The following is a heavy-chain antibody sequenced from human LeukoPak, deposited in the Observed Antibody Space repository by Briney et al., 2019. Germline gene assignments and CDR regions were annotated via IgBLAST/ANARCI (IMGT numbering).Heavy chain of an antibody. Sequence: PSETLSLTCTVSGGSVSTYSWSWIRQPPGKGLEWIGYSYASGRTNYNPSLKSRVTILMATSKNQFSLKLSSVTAADTAVYYCAGQGAYVLNYWGQGTLVTVSS. CDR1: GGSVSTYS. CDR2: SYASGRT. CDR3: AGQGAYVLNY. D-gene: IGHD5-12*01. V-gene: IGHV4-59*08. J-gene: IGHJ4*02.